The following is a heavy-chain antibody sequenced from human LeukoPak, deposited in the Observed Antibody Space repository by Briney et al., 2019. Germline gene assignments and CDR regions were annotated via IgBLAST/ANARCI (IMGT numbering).Heavy chain of an antibody. V-gene: IGHV4-4*02. Sequence: SETLSLTCSVSIGSISSSKWWSWVRQSPVKGLEWIGEIYLYGTTNYNPSFTSRVTMSVDGSRNQFSLKLTSVTAADTAVYYCARGGSPYYDSSGLDYWGQGTLVTVSS. CDR1: IGSISSSKW. D-gene: IGHD3-22*01. CDR3: ARGGSPYYDSSGLDY. J-gene: IGHJ4*02. CDR2: IYLYGTT.